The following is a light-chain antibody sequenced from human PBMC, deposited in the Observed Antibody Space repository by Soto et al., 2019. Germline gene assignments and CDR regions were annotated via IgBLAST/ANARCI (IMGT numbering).Light chain of an antibody. J-gene: IGKJ2*01. CDR3: QQYNAWPRT. Sequence: EVVMTQSPVTLSVSPGERATLSCRASQSVGGDLAWYQQTPGQTPRLLIYGAVTRATGVAARFSGAGSGTEFTLTVDSLQSEDVAIYYCQQYNAWPRTSGQGTKLEI. V-gene: IGKV3-15*01. CDR2: GAV. CDR1: QSVGGD.